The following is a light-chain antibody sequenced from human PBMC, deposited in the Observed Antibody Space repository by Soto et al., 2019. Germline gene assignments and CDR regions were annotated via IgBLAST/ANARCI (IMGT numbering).Light chain of an antibody. CDR3: QQYGSSPT. CDR1: QSVSSNY. V-gene: IGKV3-20*01. J-gene: IGKJ1*01. Sequence: EIVLTQSPGTLSLSPGERATLSCRASQSVSSNYLAWYQQKSGQAPRLLIYGASSRATGIPDRFSGSGSGTDFTLSISRLEPEDFAVYYCQQYGSSPTFGQGTKVEIK. CDR2: GAS.